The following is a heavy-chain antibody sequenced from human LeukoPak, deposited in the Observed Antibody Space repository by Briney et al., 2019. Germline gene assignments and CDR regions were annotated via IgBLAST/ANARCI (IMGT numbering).Heavy chain of an antibody. V-gene: IGHV3-30-3*01. CDR2: ISYDGSNK. J-gene: IGHJ4*02. CDR3: ARGGGYSGYCFDY. D-gene: IGHD5-12*01. CDR1: GFTFSSYA. Sequence: PGGSLRLSCAASGFTFSSYAMHWVRQAPGKGLEWVAAISYDGSNKYYADSVKGRFTISRDNSKNTLYLQMNSLRAEDTAVYYCARGGGYSGYCFDYWGQGTLVTVSS.